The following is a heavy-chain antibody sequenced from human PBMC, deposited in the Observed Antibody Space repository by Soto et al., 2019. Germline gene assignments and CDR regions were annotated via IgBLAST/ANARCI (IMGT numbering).Heavy chain of an antibody. V-gene: IGHV1-46*01. CDR3: ARALTFGVVAYYSSGMDV. CDR2: INPSGGST. CDR1: GYTFTSYY. Sequence: VSVKVSCKATGYTFTSYYMHWGRQAPGQGLECMGIINPSGGSTSYAQKFQGRVTMTRDTSTSTVYMELSSLRSEDTAVYYCARALTFGVVAYYSSGMDVWGQGPTATV. D-gene: IGHD3-3*01. J-gene: IGHJ6*02.